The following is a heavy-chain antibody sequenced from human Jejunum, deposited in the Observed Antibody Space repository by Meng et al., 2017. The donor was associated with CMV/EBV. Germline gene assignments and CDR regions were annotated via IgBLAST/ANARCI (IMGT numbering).Heavy chain of an antibody. CDR3: AKGYGNSFEY. D-gene: IGHD3-16*01. Sequence: QVQLQEAGPGVVKPSVTLSLACTVSGGSFTTYYWSWIRQRAGKGLEWIGRIITSGSTNYNPSLRSRVIMSVDTSKNQFFLKLRSVTAADTAVYFCAKGYGNSFEYWGQGSLVTVSS. J-gene: IGHJ4*02. CDR2: IITSGST. CDR1: GGSFTTYY. V-gene: IGHV4-4*07.